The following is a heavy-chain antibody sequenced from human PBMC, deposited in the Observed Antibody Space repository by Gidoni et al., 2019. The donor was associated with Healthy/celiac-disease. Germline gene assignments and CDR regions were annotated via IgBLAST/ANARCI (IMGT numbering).Heavy chain of an antibody. D-gene: IGHD2-8*02. CDR2: IAYDGSNK. V-gene: IGHV3-30*18. Sequence: QVQLVESGGGVVQPGRSLRLSCAASGFTFSSYGMPWVRQAPGKGLEWVAVIAYDGSNKYYADSVKGRFTISRDNSKNTLYLQMNSLRAEDTAVYYCAKDVGYCTGGVCYQGQFDYWGQGTLVTVSS. CDR1: GFTFSSYG. CDR3: AKDVGYCTGGVCYQGQFDY. J-gene: IGHJ4*02.